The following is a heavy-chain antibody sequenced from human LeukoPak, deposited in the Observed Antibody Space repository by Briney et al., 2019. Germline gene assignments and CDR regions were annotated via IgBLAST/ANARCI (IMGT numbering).Heavy chain of an antibody. CDR2: ISYDGSNK. CDR1: GFTFSSYG. Sequence: SGGSLRLSCAASGFTFSSYGMHWVRQAPGEGLEWVAVISYDGSNKYYADSVKGRFTISRDNSKNTLYLQMNSLRAEDTAVYYCAKGIGYCSGGSCYRGIDYWGQGTLVTVSS. J-gene: IGHJ4*02. V-gene: IGHV3-30*18. D-gene: IGHD2-15*01. CDR3: AKGIGYCSGGSCYRGIDY.